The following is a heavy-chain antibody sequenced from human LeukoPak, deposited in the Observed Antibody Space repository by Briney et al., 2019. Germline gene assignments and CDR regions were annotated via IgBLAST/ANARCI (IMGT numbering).Heavy chain of an antibody. J-gene: IGHJ4*02. CDR2: ISPGGDTI. CDR1: GFTFSRYW. V-gene: IGHV3-48*03. D-gene: IGHD1-1*01. Sequence: PGGSLRLSCAASGFTFSRYWMNWVRQAPGKGLEWVSYISPGGDTIYYADSVKGRFTISRDNAKNSVYLQMKSLRGEDTAVYYCARKTFGTVYFDYWGQGNLVTVSS. CDR3: ARKTFGTVYFDY.